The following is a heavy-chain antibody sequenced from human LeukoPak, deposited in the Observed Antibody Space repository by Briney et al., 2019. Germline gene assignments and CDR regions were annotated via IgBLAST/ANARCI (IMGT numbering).Heavy chain of an antibody. CDR2: IIPILGIA. V-gene: IGHV1-69*04. Sequence: ASVKVSCKASGGSFSSYAISWVRQAPGQGLEWMGRIIPILGIANYAQKFQGRVTITADKSTSTAYMELSSLRSEDTAVYYCARIGYYDILTGPTPGDYWGQGTLVTVSS. J-gene: IGHJ4*02. CDR3: ARIGYYDILTGPTPGDY. D-gene: IGHD3-9*01. CDR1: GGSFSSYA.